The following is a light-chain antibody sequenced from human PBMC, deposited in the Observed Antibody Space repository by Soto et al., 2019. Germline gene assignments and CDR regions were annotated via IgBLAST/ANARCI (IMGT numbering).Light chain of an antibody. V-gene: IGLV2-14*01. J-gene: IGLJ1*01. Sequence: QSVLTQPASVSGSPGQSITISCTGTSSDVGGYNHVSWYQIHPGKAPKLIIYEVTSRPSGVSYRFSGSKSGNSASLTISGLQAEEEADYYCCSYVGATTYVFGTGTKVTVL. CDR3: CSYVGATTYV. CDR2: EVT. CDR1: SSDVGGYNH.